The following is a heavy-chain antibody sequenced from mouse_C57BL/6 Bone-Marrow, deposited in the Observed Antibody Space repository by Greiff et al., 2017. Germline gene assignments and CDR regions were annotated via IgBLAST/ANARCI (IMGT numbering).Heavy chain of an antibody. CDR2: IYPRSGNT. J-gene: IGHJ3*01. V-gene: IGHV1-81*01. CDR3: ARAPIYYDYDGFAY. D-gene: IGHD2-4*01. CDR1: GYTFTSYG. Sequence: VHLVESGAELARPGASVKLSCKASGYTFTSYGISWVKQRTGQGLEWIGEIYPRSGNTYYNEKFKGKATLTADKSSSTAYMELRSLTSEDSAVYFCARAPIYYDYDGFAYWGQGTLVTVSA.